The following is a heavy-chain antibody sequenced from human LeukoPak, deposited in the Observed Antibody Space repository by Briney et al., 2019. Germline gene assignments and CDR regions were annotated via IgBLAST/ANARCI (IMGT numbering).Heavy chain of an antibody. V-gene: IGHV1-8*01. CDR3: ARLGGAATYNWFDP. CDR1: GYTFTSYD. Sequence: ASVKVSCKASGYTFTSYDINWVRQATGQGLEWMGWMNPNSGNTGYAQKFQGRVTMTRNTSISTAYMELSSLRSEDTAVYYCARLGGAATYNWFDPWGQGTLVTVSS. D-gene: IGHD1-26*01. J-gene: IGHJ5*02. CDR2: MNPNSGNT.